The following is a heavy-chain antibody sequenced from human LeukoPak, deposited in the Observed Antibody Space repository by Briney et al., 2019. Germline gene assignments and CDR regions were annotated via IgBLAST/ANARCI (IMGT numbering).Heavy chain of an antibody. CDR1: GFTFSNYG. CDR2: IWSDGSNK. J-gene: IGHJ5*02. Sequence: GGSLRLSCAASGFTFSNYGMHWVRQAPGKGLEWVAVIWSDGSNKYYADSVRGRFTISRDNSKNTLYLQMNSLRTEDTAVYYCARVTMVAAASYNWFVPWGQGTLVTVSS. V-gene: IGHV3-33*01. CDR3: ARVTMVAAASYNWFVP. D-gene: IGHD2-15*01.